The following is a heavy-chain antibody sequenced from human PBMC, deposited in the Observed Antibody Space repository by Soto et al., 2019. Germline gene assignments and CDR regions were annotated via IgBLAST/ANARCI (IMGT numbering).Heavy chain of an antibody. V-gene: IGHV1-58*02. CDR3: AAETEGIVAYGMDV. Sequence: QMQLVQSGPEVKKPGTSVKVSCKASGSTFTSSAMQWVRQARGQRLEWIGWIVVGSGNTNYAQKFQERVTITRDMSTSTAYMELSSLRSEDTAVYYCAAETEGIVAYGMDVWGQGTTVTVSS. CDR1: GSTFTSSA. CDR2: IVVGSGNT. D-gene: IGHD2-21*01. J-gene: IGHJ6*02.